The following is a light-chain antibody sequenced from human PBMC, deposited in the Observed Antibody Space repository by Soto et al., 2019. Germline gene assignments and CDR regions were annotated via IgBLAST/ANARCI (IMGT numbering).Light chain of an antibody. CDR1: SSDVGGYNY. V-gene: IGLV2-14*01. J-gene: IGLJ1*01. CDR3: SSYTSSSTLLYV. CDR2: DVS. Sequence: QSVLTQPASVSGSPGQSITISCTGTSSDVGGYNYVSWYQQHPGKAPKLMIYDVSNRPSGVSNRFSGSKSGNTASLTISGLQXEDEADYYCSSYTSSSTLLYVFGTGTKV.